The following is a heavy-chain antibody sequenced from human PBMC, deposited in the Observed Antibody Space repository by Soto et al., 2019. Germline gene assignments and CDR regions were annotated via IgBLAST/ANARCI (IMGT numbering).Heavy chain of an antibody. CDR3: ARDLGIAVAGTSYGMDV. CDR1: GYTFTGYY. CDR2: INPNSGGT. J-gene: IGHJ6*02. V-gene: IGHV1-2*04. Sequence: ASVKVSCKASGYTFTGYYMHWVRQAPGQGLEWMGWINPNSGGTNYAQKFQGWVTMTRDTSISTAYMELSRLGSDDTAVYYCARDLGIAVAGTSYGMDVWGQGTTVTVSS. D-gene: IGHD6-19*01.